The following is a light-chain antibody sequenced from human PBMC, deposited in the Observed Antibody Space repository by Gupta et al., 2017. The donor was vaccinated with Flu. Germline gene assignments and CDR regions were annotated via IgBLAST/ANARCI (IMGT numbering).Light chain of an antibody. CDR3: QQYGNFPLT. V-gene: IGKV1-33*01. CDR2: DTS. J-gene: IGKJ4*01. Sequence: PSSLSASVGDRVTITCQASQDIANYLNWYQQEPGKPPKLLIYDTSNLETGVPSRFSGSGSGTEFTFTISSLQPEDIATYYCQQYGNFPLTFGGGTRVELK. CDR1: QDIANY.